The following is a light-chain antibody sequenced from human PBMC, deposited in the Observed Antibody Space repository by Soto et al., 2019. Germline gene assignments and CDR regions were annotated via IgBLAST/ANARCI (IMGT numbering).Light chain of an antibody. CDR2: EVS. V-gene: IGLV2-14*01. CDR1: SNDIGEYNY. CDR3: SSYTNSRTLV. Sequence: QSVLTQPASVSGSPGQSVTISCAGSSNDIGEYNYVSWYQQHPGEAPKVVIYEVSSRPSGSSNRFSGSKSGNTASLTISGLQADDEADYYCSSYTNSRTLVFGTGTKLTVL. J-gene: IGLJ1*01.